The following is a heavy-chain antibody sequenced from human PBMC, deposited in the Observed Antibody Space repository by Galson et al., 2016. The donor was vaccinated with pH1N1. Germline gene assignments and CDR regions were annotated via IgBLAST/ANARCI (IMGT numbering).Heavy chain of an antibody. CDR3: ARGHLLWGYSGWS. Sequence: SVKVSCKVSGYPFSSHDINWVRQAPGQGLEWTGWMRPSSGQTGSAQKFQGRVTITGNTSISTAYMELSSLRFDDTAVYYCARGHLLWGYSGWSWGQGTLVTVSS. D-gene: IGHD1-26*01. CDR1: GYPFSSHD. V-gene: IGHV1-8*03. J-gene: IGHJ5*02. CDR2: MRPSSGQT.